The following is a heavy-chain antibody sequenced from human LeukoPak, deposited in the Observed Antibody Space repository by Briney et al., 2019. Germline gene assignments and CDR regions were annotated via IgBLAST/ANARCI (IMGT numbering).Heavy chain of an antibody. CDR1: GGSISSSSYY. CDR3: ARDGGRSGY. J-gene: IGHJ4*02. Sequence: PSETLSLTCTVSGGSISSSSYYWGWIRQPPGKGLEWIRSIYYSGSTYYNPSLKSRVTISVDTSKNQFSLKLSSVTAADTAVYYCARDGGRSGYWGQGTLVTVSS. V-gene: IGHV4-39*07. CDR2: IYYSGST. D-gene: IGHD2-15*01.